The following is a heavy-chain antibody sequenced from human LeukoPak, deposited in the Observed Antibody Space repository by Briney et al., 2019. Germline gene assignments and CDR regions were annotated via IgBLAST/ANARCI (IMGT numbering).Heavy chain of an antibody. D-gene: IGHD3-3*01. CDR1: GYSFSDYP. J-gene: IGHJ6*03. Sequence: GASVKVSCKASGYSFSDYPIHWVRQATGQGLEWMGWMNPKSGNTGYAQKFQGRVTITRNTAKRTAYMELRSLRSKDTAVYYCARGKAGNTIFGVVITSYYYYYMDVWGKGTTVTVSS. V-gene: IGHV1-8*03. CDR2: MNPKSGNT. CDR3: ARGKAGNTIFGVVITSYYYYYMDV.